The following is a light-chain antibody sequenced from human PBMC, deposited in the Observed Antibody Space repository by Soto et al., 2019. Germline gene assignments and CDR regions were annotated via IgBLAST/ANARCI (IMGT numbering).Light chain of an antibody. CDR2: DVS. V-gene: IGLV2-14*01. CDR3: SSYTSSTTRV. Sequence: QSALTQPACVSGSPGQSSTISCTGTSSDVGDDNYVSWYQQHPGKAPKLMIYDVSNRPSGVSNRFSGSKSGSTASLTISGLQAEDEADYYCSSYTSSTTRVFGTGTKLTVL. CDR1: SSDVGDDNY. J-gene: IGLJ1*01.